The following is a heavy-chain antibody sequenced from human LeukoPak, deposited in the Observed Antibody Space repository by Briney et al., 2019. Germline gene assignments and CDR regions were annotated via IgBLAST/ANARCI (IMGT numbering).Heavy chain of an antibody. Sequence: GRSLRLSCAASGFTFSSYGMHWVRQAPGKGLEWVGRIKSKTDGGTTDYAAPVKGRFTVSRDDSKNTLYLQMNSLKTEDTAVYYCTTDAATIAAAGTGPYWGQGTLVTVSS. CDR1: GFTFSSYG. D-gene: IGHD6-13*01. V-gene: IGHV3-15*01. CDR3: TTDAATIAAAGTGPY. J-gene: IGHJ4*02. CDR2: IKSKTDGGTT.